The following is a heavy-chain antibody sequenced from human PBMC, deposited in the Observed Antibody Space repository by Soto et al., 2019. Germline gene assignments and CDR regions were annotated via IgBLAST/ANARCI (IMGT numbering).Heavy chain of an antibody. V-gene: IGHV5-51*01. CDR1: EYNFTKYW. CDR3: FIIYGAARRGFDY. CDR2: IYPGDAET. J-gene: IGHJ4*02. D-gene: IGHD2-8*01. Sequence: PGESLKSSCSATEYNFTKYWIGWGRQMPGKRLEGRGIIYPGDAETRYSPSFQRQGTSSGARYRNSAYLNWSSLTAPDTAIYYFFIIYGAARRGFDYWGPVTLVTVSS.